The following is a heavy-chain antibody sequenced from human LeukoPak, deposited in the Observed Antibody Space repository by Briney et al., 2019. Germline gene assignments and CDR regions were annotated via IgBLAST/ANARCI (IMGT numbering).Heavy chain of an antibody. Sequence: ASVKVSCKASGYTFTGYYMHWVRQAPGQGLEWMGWINPNSGGTNYAQNFQVRVTMTRDTSISTAYMELSSLRSEDTAVYYCARVGDGLNDAFDIWGQGTMVTVSS. CDR1: GYTFTGYY. J-gene: IGHJ3*02. D-gene: IGHD5-24*01. CDR2: INPNSGGT. V-gene: IGHV1-2*02. CDR3: ARVGDGLNDAFDI.